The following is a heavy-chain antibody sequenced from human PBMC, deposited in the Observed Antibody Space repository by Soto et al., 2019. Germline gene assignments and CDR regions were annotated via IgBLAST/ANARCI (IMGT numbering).Heavy chain of an antibody. D-gene: IGHD3-10*01. CDR1: GGSINSHY. Sequence: ETLSLTCTVSGGSINSHYGSWIRHPAGKGLEWIGRIYSGGSTNYNPSLESRVTMSVDTSKNHISLKLTSVAAADTAVYYCARGPGGFGDFSLDYWGQGTLVTVSS. CDR2: IYSGGST. J-gene: IGHJ4*02. V-gene: IGHV4-4*07. CDR3: ARGPGGFGDFSLDY.